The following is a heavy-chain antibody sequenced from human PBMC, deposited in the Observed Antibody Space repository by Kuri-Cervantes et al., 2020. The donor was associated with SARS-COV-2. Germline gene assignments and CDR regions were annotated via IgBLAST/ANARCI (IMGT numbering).Heavy chain of an antibody. CDR3: ARVPPLSVGYYYGMDV. J-gene: IGHJ6*02. D-gene: IGHD1-26*01. CDR2: IYYSGST. CDR1: GGSISSSNYY. Sequence: SETLSLTCSVSGGSISSSNYYWAWIRQPPGKGLEWIGSIYYSGSTYYNPSLKSRVTISVDTSKNQFSLKLSSVTAADTAVYYCARVPPLSVGYYYGMDVWGRATTATVSS. V-gene: IGHV4-39*07.